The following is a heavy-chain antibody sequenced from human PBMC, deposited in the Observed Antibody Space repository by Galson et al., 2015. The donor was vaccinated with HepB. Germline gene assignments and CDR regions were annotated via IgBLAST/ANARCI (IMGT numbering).Heavy chain of an antibody. CDR1: GYTFTSYA. Sequence: SVKVSCKASGYTFTSYAMHWVRQAPGQRLEWMGWINAGNGNTKYSQKFQGRVTITRDTSASTAYMELSSLRSDDTAVYYCARGILAVAPPVYFDYWGQGTLVTVSS. V-gene: IGHV1-3*01. J-gene: IGHJ4*02. D-gene: IGHD6-19*01. CDR2: INAGNGNT. CDR3: ARGILAVAPPVYFDY.